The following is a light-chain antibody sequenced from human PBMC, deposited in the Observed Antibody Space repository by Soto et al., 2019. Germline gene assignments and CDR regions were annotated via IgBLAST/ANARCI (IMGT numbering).Light chain of an antibody. CDR2: DAS. Sequence: EIVLTQSPATLSLSPGERATLSCRAGQSVSSYLAWYQQKPGQSPRLLIYDASNRATGIPARFSGSGSGTDFTLTISSLEHEDFAVYYCQQRSNWPPITFGQGTRLEIK. CDR1: QSVSSY. CDR3: QQRSNWPPIT. V-gene: IGKV3-11*01. J-gene: IGKJ5*01.